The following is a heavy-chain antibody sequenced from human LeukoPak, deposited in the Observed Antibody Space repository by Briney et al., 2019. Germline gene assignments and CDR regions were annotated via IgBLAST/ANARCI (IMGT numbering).Heavy chain of an antibody. V-gene: IGHV4-39*01. CDR2: IYYSETT. CDR1: GGSISSSNYY. J-gene: IGHJ6*03. Sequence: SETLSLTCTVSGGSISSSNYYWDWIRQPPGKGLEWFGSIYYSETTYDNPSLKSRVTMSIDTSKNQFSLKLSSVTAADSAVYYCARQRADYYYYYIDVWGKGTTVTVS. CDR3: ARQRADYYYYYIDV.